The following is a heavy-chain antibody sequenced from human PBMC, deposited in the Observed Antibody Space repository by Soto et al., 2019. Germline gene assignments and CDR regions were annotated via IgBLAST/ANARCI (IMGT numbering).Heavy chain of an antibody. CDR3: ASIDSSQIKYFQH. J-gene: IGHJ1*01. D-gene: IGHD3-22*01. CDR2: IYYSGST. CDR1: GFSISSGGYY. Sequence: SETLSLTCPFSGFSISSGGYYWSWIRQHPGKGLEWIGYIYYSGSTYYNPSLKGRVTISVDTSKNQFSLKLSSVTAADTAVYYCASIDSSQIKYFQHWGQGTLVTVSS. V-gene: IGHV4-31*03.